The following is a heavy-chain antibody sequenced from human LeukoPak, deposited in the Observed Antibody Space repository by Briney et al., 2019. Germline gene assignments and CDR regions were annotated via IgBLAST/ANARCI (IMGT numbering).Heavy chain of an antibody. CDR2: IYYSGST. V-gene: IGHV4-59*01. CDR1: GGSISSYY. CDR3: ARGRRATPNDAFDI. D-gene: IGHD3-10*01. J-gene: IGHJ3*02. Sequence: PSETLSLTCTVSGGSISSYYWSWIRQAPGKGLEWIGYIYYSGSTNYNPSLLHRVTISVDPSKTQFSLKLSSVTAADTAVYYCARGRRATPNDAFDIWGQGTMVTVSS.